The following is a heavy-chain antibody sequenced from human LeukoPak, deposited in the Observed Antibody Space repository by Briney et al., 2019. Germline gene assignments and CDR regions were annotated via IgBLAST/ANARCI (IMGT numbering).Heavy chain of an antibody. Sequence: SETLSLTCAVYGGSLSGYYWSWIRQPPGKGLEWIGEINHSGSTNYNPSLKSRVTISVDTSKNQFSLKLSSVTAADTAVYYCARVRLRNNVFDYWGQGTLVTVSS. CDR2: INHSGST. J-gene: IGHJ4*02. V-gene: IGHV4-34*01. CDR1: GGSLSGYY. D-gene: IGHD5-12*01. CDR3: ARVRLRNNVFDY.